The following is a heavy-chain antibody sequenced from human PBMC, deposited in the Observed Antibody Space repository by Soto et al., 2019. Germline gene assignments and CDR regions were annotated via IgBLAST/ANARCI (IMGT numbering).Heavy chain of an antibody. Sequence: SEPLTLTCAVYGGSFRGYYWSWIRQPPGKGLEWIGEINHSGSTNYNPSLKSRVTISVDTSKNQFSLKLSSVTAADTAVYYCARSFSFNSIGYYYSDYWRQVPL. CDR2: INHSGST. CDR3: ARSFSFNSIGYYYSDY. V-gene: IGHV4-34*01. J-gene: IGHJ4*02. CDR1: GGSFRGYY. D-gene: IGHD3-22*01.